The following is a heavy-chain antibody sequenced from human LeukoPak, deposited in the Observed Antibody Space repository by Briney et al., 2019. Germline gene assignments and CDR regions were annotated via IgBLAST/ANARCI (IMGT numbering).Heavy chain of an antibody. CDR1: GFTFSSYW. CDR2: INSDGNIT. D-gene: IGHD6-19*01. Sequence: GGSLRLSCAASGFTFSSYWMHWVRQDPGKGLVWVSRINSDGNITTYADSVKGRFTISRDNAKNTLYLQMNSLRAEDTAVYYCARESSGSRYFDYWGQGTLATVSS. V-gene: IGHV3-74*01. J-gene: IGHJ4*02. CDR3: ARESSGSRYFDY.